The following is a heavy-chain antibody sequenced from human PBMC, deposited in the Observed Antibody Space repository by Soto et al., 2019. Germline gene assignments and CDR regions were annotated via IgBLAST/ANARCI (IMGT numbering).Heavy chain of an antibody. J-gene: IGHJ4*02. CDR3: AKNGGGYSYGFDY. Sequence: GGSLRLSCAASGFTFSSYAMGWVRQAPGKGLEWVSAISGSGGSTYYADSVKGRFTISRDNSKNTLYLQMNSLRAEDTAVYYCAKNGGGYSYGFDYWGQGTLVTVSS. D-gene: IGHD5-18*01. CDR2: ISGSGGST. CDR1: GFTFSSYA. V-gene: IGHV3-23*01.